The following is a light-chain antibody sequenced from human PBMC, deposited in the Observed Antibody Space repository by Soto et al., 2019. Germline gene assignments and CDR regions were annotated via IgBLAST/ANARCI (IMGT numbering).Light chain of an antibody. V-gene: IGLV2-8*01. CDR3: SAYAGSTNKV. J-gene: IGLJ3*02. CDR1: SSDVGGYNY. CDR2: EVS. Sequence: QSVLTQPPSASGSPGQSVTISCTGTSSDVGGYNYVSWYHQHPGKAPKLMISEVSKRPSGVPDRFSGSKSGNTASLTVSGLQAEDEADYYCSAYAGSTNKVFGGGTKLTVL.